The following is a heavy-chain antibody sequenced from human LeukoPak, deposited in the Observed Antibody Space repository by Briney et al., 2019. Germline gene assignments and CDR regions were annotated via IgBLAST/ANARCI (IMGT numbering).Heavy chain of an antibody. D-gene: IGHD2-2*01. V-gene: IGHV3-23*01. CDR3: ARGLGYCSSTSCYSSGWFDP. J-gene: IGHJ5*02. CDR2: ISGSGGST. Sequence: PGGSLRLSCAASGFTFSSYAMSLVRQAPGKGLEWVSAISGSGGSTYYADSVKGRFTISRDNSKNTLYLQMNSLRAEDTAVYYCARGLGYCSSTSCYSSGWFDPWGQGTLVTVSS. CDR1: GFTFSSYA.